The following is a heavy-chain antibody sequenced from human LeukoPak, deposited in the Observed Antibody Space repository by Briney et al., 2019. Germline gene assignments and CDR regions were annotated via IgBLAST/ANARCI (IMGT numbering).Heavy chain of an antibody. D-gene: IGHD4-17*01. CDR3: ARGMTTGPDP. Sequence: SETLSLTCTVSGGSISSSSYYWGWIRQPPGRGLEWIGSIYYSGSTNYNPPLKSRLTISVDTSKNQFSLNLSSVTAADTAVYYCARGMTTGPDPWGQGTLVTVSS. V-gene: IGHV4-39*07. CDR2: IYYSGST. J-gene: IGHJ5*02. CDR1: GGSISSSSYY.